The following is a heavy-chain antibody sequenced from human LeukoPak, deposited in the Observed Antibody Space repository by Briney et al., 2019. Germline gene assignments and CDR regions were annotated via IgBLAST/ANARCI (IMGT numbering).Heavy chain of an antibody. Sequence: ASVNVSSTASVYTFTMYGISWVRQAPGQGLEWIGWISANDDDTRYAQNFQGRVTMTAHAPTTVYMELSGLKSDDTAVYYCARDFYSSGGTWSDCFDPWGQGTVVTVSS. CDR2: ISANDDDT. J-gene: IGHJ5*02. CDR3: ARDFYSSGGTWSDCFDP. CDR1: VYTFTMYG. D-gene: IGHD2-15*01. V-gene: IGHV1-18*01.